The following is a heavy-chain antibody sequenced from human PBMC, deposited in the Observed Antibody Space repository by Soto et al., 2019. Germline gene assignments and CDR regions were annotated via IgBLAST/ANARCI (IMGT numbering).Heavy chain of an antibody. CDR2: SNIGNGNT. V-gene: IGHV1-3*04. Sequence: QVQLVQSGAEVKKPGASVRVSCRTSGYTFTSYAIHWVRQTPGQGLEWMAWSNIGNGNTKYSQKFQGRVTVSRDTSASTAYIELSSLRSEDTAVYYGAREPLCGGVCYDHWLDPWGQGTLVTVSS. CDR3: AREPLCGGVCYDHWLDP. CDR1: GYTFTSYA. D-gene: IGHD2-21*02. J-gene: IGHJ5*02.